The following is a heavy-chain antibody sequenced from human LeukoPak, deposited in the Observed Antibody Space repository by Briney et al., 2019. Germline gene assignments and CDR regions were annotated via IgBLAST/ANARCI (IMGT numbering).Heavy chain of an antibody. CDR3: AKDHSGSSWSGRFDY. CDR1: GCTFSSYA. CDR2: ISGSGGST. J-gene: IGHJ4*02. D-gene: IGHD6-13*01. V-gene: IGHV3-23*01. Sequence: PGGSLRLSCAASGCTFSSYAMSWVRQAPGKGLEWVSAISGSGGSTYYADSVKGRFTISRDNSKNTLYLQMNSLRAEDTAVYYCAKDHSGSSWSGRFDYWGQGTLVTVSS.